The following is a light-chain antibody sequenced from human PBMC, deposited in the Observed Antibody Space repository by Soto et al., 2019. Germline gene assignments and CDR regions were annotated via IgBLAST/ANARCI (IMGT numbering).Light chain of an antibody. CDR1: QSVSSSY. Sequence: EIVLTQSPGTLSLSPGERATLSCRASQSVSSSYLAWYQQKPDQAPRLLIYGASSRATGIPDRFSGSGSGTDFTLTISRLEPEDFAVYYCQQYGSSQPLTFGPGTKVDIK. CDR2: GAS. J-gene: IGKJ3*01. CDR3: QQYGSSQPLT. V-gene: IGKV3-20*01.